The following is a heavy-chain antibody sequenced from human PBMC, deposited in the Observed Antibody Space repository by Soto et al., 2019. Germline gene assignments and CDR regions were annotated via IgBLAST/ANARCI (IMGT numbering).Heavy chain of an antibody. CDR3: AKDGGGGQHIAGDGTYVWYYFGY. D-gene: IGHD6-13*01. CDR1: GFTFSSYG. J-gene: IGHJ4*02. Sequence: QVQLVESGGGVVQPGRSLRLSCAASGFTFSSYGMHWVRQAPGKGLEWVAAISYDGSNKYYADSVKGRFTISRDNSKSTLYLQMTSMRAEDAGVYYCAKDGGGGQHIAGDGTYVWYYFGYWGQGTLFTVSS. V-gene: IGHV3-30*18. CDR2: ISYDGSNK.